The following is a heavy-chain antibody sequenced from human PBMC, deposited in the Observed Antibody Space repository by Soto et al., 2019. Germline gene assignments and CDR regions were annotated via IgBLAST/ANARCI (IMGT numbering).Heavy chain of an antibody. CDR2: INAGNGNT. CDR1: GYTFTSYA. Sequence: QVQLVQSGAEEKKPGASVKVSCKASGYTFTSYAMHWVRQAPGQRLEWMGWINAGNGNTKYSQKFQGRVTITRDTSASTAYIARSSLRAEDTALYFCATGIAPYYLDYWGQGTLVTVSS. V-gene: IGHV1-3*05. J-gene: IGHJ4*02. CDR3: ATGIAPYYLDY. D-gene: IGHD6-13*01.